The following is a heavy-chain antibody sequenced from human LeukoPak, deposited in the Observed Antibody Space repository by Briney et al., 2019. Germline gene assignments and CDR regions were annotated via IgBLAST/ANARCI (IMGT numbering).Heavy chain of an antibody. CDR3: ARDFQNIATDF. D-gene: IGHD2/OR15-2a*01. V-gene: IGHV3-7*01. CDR2: IKQEGIER. J-gene: IGHJ4*02. CDR1: GFSFSSYW. Sequence: PGGSLRLSCAASGFSFSSYWLSWVRQAPGKGLEWVANIKQEGIERSYVDSVKGRFTISRDDAKNSLYLQMNSLRAEDTAVYFCARDFQNIATDFWGRGTPVTVSS.